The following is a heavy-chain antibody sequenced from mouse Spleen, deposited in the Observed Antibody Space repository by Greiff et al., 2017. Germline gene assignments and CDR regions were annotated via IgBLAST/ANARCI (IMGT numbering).Heavy chain of an antibody. CDR1: GFTFSSYG. CDR3: ARRNYSNYVSYWYFDV. CDR2: ISSGGSYT. D-gene: IGHD2-5*01. V-gene: IGHV5-6*01. Sequence: EVQLVESGGDLVKPGGSLKLSCAASGFTFSSYGMSWVRQTPDKRLEWVATISSGGSYTYYPDSVKGRFTISRDNAKNTLYLQMSSLKSEDTAMYYCARRNYSNYVSYWYFDVWGTGTTVTVSS. J-gene: IGHJ1*03.